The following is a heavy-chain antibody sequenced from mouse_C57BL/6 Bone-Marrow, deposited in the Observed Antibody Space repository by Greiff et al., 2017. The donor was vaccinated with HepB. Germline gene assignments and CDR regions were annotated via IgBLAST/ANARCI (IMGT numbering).Heavy chain of an antibody. CDR3: ARHPVGFAY. Sequence: EVQLVESGGGLVQPGESLKLSCESNEYEFPSHDMSWVRKTPETRLELVAAINSDGGSTSYPDTMARRFIITRDNTKKTLYLHMSSLRSEDTALYYCARHPVGFAYWGQGTLVTVSA. CDR1: EYEFPSHD. CDR2: INSDGGST. V-gene: IGHV5-2*01. J-gene: IGHJ3*01.